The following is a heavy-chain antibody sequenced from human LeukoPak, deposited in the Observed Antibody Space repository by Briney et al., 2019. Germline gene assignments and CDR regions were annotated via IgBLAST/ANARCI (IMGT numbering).Heavy chain of an antibody. J-gene: IGHJ4*02. CDR2: ISGSGGST. Sequence: PGGSLRLSCAASGFTFSSYAMSWVRQAPGKGLEWVSAISGSGGSTYYADSVKVRFTISRGNSKNTLYLQMSSLRAEDTAVYYCAKDIVDTAMVLDYWGQGTLVTVSS. CDR1: GFTFSSYA. D-gene: IGHD5-18*01. V-gene: IGHV3-23*01. CDR3: AKDIVDTAMVLDY.